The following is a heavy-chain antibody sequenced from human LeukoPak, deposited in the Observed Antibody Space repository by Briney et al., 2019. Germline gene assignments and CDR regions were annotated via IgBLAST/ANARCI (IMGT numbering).Heavy chain of an antibody. CDR3: ARARYVNSFYAFDI. CDR1: GGSISSYY. D-gene: IGHD3-9*01. V-gene: IGHV4-4*08. Sequence: SETLSLTCTVSGGSISSYYWSWIRLPPGKGLEWIGSLSTSGNTNYSLSLKSRVTIFGDTSKNQFFLKLSSVTAADTAMYYCARARYVNSFYAFDIWGQGTLVTVSS. CDR2: LSTSGNT. J-gene: IGHJ3*02.